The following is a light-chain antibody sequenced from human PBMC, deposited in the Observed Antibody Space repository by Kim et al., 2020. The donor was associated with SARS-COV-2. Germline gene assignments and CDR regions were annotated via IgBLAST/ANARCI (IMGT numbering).Light chain of an antibody. CDR2: YAS. Sequence: AIQLTQSPSSLSASVGDTVTITCRASQGISSKLAWYQHKPGKAPNLLIYYASTLRSGVPSRFSGSGSGTDFTLTISSLQPEDFATYYCQQVINYPITFGQGTGLEIK. CDR1: QGISSK. CDR3: QQVINYPIT. J-gene: IGKJ5*01. V-gene: IGKV1D-13*01.